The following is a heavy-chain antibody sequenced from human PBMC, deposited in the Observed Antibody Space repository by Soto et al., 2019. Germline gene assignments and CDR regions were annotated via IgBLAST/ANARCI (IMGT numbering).Heavy chain of an antibody. CDR3: ARDAPYGYDFWSGDSPQGFDP. Sequence: QVQLQESGPGLVKPSETLSLTCTVSGGSISSYYWSWIRQPAGKGLEWIGRIYTSGSTNYNPSLQSRVAMSVDTSKNQFSLTLSSVTAADTAVYYCARDAPYGYDFWSGDSPQGFDPWGQGTLVTVSS. V-gene: IGHV4-4*07. CDR2: IYTSGST. J-gene: IGHJ5*02. D-gene: IGHD3-3*01. CDR1: GGSISSYY.